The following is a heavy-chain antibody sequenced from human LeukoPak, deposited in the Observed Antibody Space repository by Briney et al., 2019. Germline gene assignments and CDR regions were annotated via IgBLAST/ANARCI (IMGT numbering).Heavy chain of an antibody. Sequence: GGSLRLSCAASGFTFSHYSMNWVRQAPGKGLEWVSYISSSGSTIYYADSVKGRFTISRDNAKNSLFLQMNSLRAEDTAVYYCARVLRYCSGGNCYSGGLGYMDVWGKGTTVTISS. CDR1: GFTFSHYS. CDR2: ISSSGSTI. V-gene: IGHV3-48*04. CDR3: ARVLRYCSGGNCYSGGLGYMDV. J-gene: IGHJ6*03. D-gene: IGHD2-15*01.